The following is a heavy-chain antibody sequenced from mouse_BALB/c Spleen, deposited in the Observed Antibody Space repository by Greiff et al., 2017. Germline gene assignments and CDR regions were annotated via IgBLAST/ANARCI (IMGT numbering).Heavy chain of an antibody. Sequence: VQLKESGAELVKPGASVKLSCTASGFNIKDTYMHWVKQRPEQGLEWIGRIDPANGNTKYDPKFQGKATITADTSSNTAYLQLSSLTSEDTAVYYCARQGWYFDVWGAGTTVTVSS. CDR1: GFNIKDTY. J-gene: IGHJ1*01. CDR2: IDPANGNT. V-gene: IGHV14-3*02. CDR3: ARQGWYFDV.